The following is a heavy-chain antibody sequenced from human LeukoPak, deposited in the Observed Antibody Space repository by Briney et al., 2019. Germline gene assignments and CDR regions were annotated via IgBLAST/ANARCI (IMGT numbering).Heavy chain of an antibody. Sequence: GGSLRLSCAASGFTFSSYEMNWVRQAPGKGLERVSYISSSGSTIYYADAVEGRFTICRDNDKNSLYLQMNSLRAEDTAVYYCAREGTAVWFGGMDVWGQGTTVTVSS. CDR1: GFTFSSYE. J-gene: IGHJ6*02. CDR3: AREGTAVWFGGMDV. V-gene: IGHV3-48*03. CDR2: ISSSGSTI. D-gene: IGHD3-10*01.